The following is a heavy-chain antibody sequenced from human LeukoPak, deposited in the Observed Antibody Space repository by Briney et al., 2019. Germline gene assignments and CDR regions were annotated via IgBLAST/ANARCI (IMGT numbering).Heavy chain of an antibody. V-gene: IGHV4-39*01. Sequence: KPSETLSLTCTVSGDSISSSDYYWGWIRQPPGKGLEWIANIYYSGTTYYNPSLKSRVTISVDTSKNQFSLSLSYVTAADTAVYFCARNRRGYSYGTLYYFDYWGQGTLVTVSS. CDR3: ARNRRGYSYGTLYYFDY. D-gene: IGHD5-18*01. J-gene: IGHJ4*02. CDR1: GDSISSSDYY. CDR2: IYYSGTT.